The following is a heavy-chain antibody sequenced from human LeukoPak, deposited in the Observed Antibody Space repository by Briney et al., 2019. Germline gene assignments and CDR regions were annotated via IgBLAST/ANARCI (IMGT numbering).Heavy chain of an antibody. CDR1: GGSISSSNW. Sequence: PSETLSLTCAVSGGSISSSNWWSWVRQPPGKGLEWIGEIYHSGSTNYNPSLKSRVTISVDKSKNQFSLKLSSVTAADTAVYYCARGGTTVAGTFWFDPWGLGTLVTVSS. D-gene: IGHD6-19*01. V-gene: IGHV4-4*02. CDR2: IYHSGST. CDR3: ARGGTTVAGTFWFDP. J-gene: IGHJ5*02.